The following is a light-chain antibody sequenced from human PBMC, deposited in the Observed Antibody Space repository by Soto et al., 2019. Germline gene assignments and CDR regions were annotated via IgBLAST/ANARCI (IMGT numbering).Light chain of an antibody. J-gene: IGLJ3*02. V-gene: IGLV6-57*04. CDR2: EDN. CDR3: QSYDSSHHML. Sequence: NFMLTQPHSVSESPGKTVTLSCTRSSGSIANNYVQWHQQRPGSAPTTVIYEDNRRPSGVPDRFSGSIDTSSNSASLTISGLKTEDEAAYYCQSYDSSHHMLFGGGTKVTVL. CDR1: SGSIANNY.